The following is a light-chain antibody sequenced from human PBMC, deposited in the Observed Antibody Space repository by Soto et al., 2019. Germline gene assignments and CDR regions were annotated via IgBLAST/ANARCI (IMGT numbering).Light chain of an antibody. V-gene: IGKV3-20*01. CDR3: QQYGSSGT. J-gene: IGKJ1*01. CDR2: GAS. CDR1: QSVSNNY. Sequence: EIVLTQSPCTLSLCPGERATLSCRASQSVSNNYLAWYQQKPGQAPRLLIYGASNRATGIPDRFSGSGSGTDFPLTISRLAPEDFAVYYCQQYGSSGTFGQGTKVDIK.